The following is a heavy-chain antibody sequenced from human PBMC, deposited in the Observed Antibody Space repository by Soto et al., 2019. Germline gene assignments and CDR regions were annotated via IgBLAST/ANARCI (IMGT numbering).Heavy chain of an antibody. CDR3: ARDPFWSGYYTAFDI. CDR1: GFTITTYL. CDR2: ISSSSSTI. D-gene: IGHD3-3*01. Sequence: PGGSLRLSCAVSGFTITTYLMIWVRQAPGKGLEWVSYISSSSSTIYYADSVKGRFTISRDNAKNSLYLQMNSLRAEDTAVYYCARDPFWSGYYTAFDIWGQGTMVTVSS. V-gene: IGHV3-48*01. J-gene: IGHJ3*02.